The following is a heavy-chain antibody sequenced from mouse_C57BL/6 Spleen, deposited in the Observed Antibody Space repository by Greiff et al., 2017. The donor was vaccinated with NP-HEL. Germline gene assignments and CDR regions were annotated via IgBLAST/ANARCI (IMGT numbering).Heavy chain of an antibody. V-gene: IGHV14-4*01. CDR1: GFNIKDDY. Sequence: VQLKESGAELVRPGALVKLFRTAFGFNIKDDYMHWVKQRPEQGLGGIGGIDPENGDTVHASKFQGKATITADTSTNTAYLQLSSLTSEDTAVYYCTTLIYYDYDPYAMDYWGQGTSVTVSS. D-gene: IGHD2-4*01. CDR3: TTLIYYDYDPYAMDY. J-gene: IGHJ4*01. CDR2: IDPENGDT.